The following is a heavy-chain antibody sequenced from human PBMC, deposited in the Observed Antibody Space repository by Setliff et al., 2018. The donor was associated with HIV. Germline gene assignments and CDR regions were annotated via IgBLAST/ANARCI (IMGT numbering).Heavy chain of an antibody. CDR3: ARSVPDSAYRPTDY. D-gene: IGHD3-22*01. J-gene: IGHJ4*02. CDR1: GFTFSSYG. Sequence: PGGSLRLSCAASGFTFSSYGMHWVRQATGKGLEWVAVIWYDGSNKYYVDSVKGRFTISRDNAKNSLYLQMSSLRVEDTAVYYCARSVPDSAYRPTDYWGQGTQVTVSS. V-gene: IGHV3-33*01. CDR2: IWYDGSNK.